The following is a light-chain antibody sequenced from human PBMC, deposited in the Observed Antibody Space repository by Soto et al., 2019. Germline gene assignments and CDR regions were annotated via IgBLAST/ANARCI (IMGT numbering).Light chain of an antibody. CDR2: DAS. CDR3: QQSNSYSGT. Sequence: DIQITQSPSTLSACVRGRVTITCRASQSISSWLAWDQQKPGKAPKLLIYDASSLESGVPSRFSGSGSGTEFTLTISSLQPDDFATYYCQQSNSYSGTFGQGTKVDI. CDR1: QSISSW. V-gene: IGKV1-5*01. J-gene: IGKJ1*01.